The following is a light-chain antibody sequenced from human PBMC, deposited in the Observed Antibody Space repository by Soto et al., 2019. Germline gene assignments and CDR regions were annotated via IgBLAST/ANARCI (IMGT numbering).Light chain of an antibody. J-gene: IGKJ1*01. CDR2: GAS. CDR3: QQSYSCPTWT. CDR1: QSVTSNY. Sequence: DIVLTQSPSTLSLSPGERATLSCRASQSVTSNYIAWYQQTPGQAPRLLIYGASSRATGIPDRFSGSGSGTDFTLTISSLQPEDFATYYCQQSYSCPTWTFGQGTKVDI. V-gene: IGKV3D-20*02.